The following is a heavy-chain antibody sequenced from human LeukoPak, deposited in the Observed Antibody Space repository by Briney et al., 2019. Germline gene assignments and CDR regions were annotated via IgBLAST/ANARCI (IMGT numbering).Heavy chain of an antibody. J-gene: IGHJ6*03. CDR1: GGSFSGYY. CDR3: ARTMEGYCSGGSCYQYSYYMDV. V-gene: IGHV4-34*01. CDR2: INHSGST. Sequence: SETLSLTCAVYGGSFSGYYWSWIRQPPGKGLEWIGEINHSGSTNYNPSLKSRVTISVDTSKNQFSLKLTSVTAADTAVYYCARTMEGYCSGGSCYQYSYYMDVWGKGTTVTVSS. D-gene: IGHD2-15*01.